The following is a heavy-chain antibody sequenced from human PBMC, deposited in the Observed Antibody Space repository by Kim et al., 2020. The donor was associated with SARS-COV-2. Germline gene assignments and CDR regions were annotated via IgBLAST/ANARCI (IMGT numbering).Heavy chain of an antibody. V-gene: IGHV4-34*01. CDR3: ARGFNTMIVVVIKPYYYYGMGV. CDR1: GGSFSGYY. Sequence: SETLSLTCAVYGGSFSGYYWSWIRQPPGKGLEWIGEINHSGSTNYNPSLKSRVTISVDTSKNQFSLKLSSVTAADTAVYYCARGFNTMIVVVIKPYYYYGMGVWGQGTTVTVSS. J-gene: IGHJ6*02. D-gene: IGHD3-22*01. CDR2: INHSGST.